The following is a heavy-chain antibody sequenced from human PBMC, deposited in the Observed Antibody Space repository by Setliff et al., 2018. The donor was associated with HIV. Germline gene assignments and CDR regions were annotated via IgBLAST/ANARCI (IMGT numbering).Heavy chain of an antibody. CDR1: GGSFSGYY. Sequence: SETLSLTCAVYGGSFSGYYWSWIRQSPGKGLEWTGEINHSGATNYNPSLKSRAGISIDRSKNQFSLEMTSVTAADAAVYFCAIGGFCTTSASCFRIFDYWGQGTRVTVSS. J-gene: IGHJ4*02. CDR2: INHSGAT. CDR3: AIGGFCTTSASCFRIFDY. D-gene: IGHD1-26*01. V-gene: IGHV4-34*01.